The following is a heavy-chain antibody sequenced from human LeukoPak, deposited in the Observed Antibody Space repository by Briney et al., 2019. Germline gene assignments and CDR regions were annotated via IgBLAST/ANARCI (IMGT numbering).Heavy chain of an antibody. V-gene: IGHV3-23*01. CDR3: ATFPGDGYNLGFDN. D-gene: IGHD5-24*01. CDR1: GFTFSGYA. J-gene: IGHJ4*02. CDR2: ISVTGDYT. Sequence: GGSLRLSCADSGFTFSGYAVSWVRQPPGKGLEWVLGISVTGDYTHYADSVKGRFSVSRDNSKNTLYLHMNSLTVEDTAVYFCATFPGDGYNLGFDNWGQGTLVTVSS.